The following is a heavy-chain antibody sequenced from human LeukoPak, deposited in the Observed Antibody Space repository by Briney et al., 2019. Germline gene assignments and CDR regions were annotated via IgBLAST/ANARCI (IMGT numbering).Heavy chain of an antibody. Sequence: SETLSLTCTVSGGSVSSSSYYWGWIRQPPGKGLEWIGSIYYSGSTYYNPSLKSRVTISVDTSKNQFSLQLTSVTPEDTAVYYCAKGYGMDVWGQGTTVTVSS. V-gene: IGHV4-39*01. CDR3: AKGYGMDV. CDR2: IYYSGST. CDR1: GGSVSSSSYY. J-gene: IGHJ6*02.